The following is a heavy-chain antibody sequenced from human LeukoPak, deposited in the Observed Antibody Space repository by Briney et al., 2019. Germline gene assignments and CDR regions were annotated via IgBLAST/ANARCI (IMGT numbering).Heavy chain of an antibody. J-gene: IGHJ4*02. V-gene: IGHV3-7*01. CDR2: IKQDGSEK. D-gene: IGHD6-13*01. CDR3: AREWQGGIAAAGTRIEGDY. Sequence: GGSLRLSCAVSGFSVSGYWMTWVRQAPGKGLEWVANIKQDGSEKNYVDSVKGRFTISRDNAENSLFLQMNSLRVGDTAVYYCAREWQGGIAAAGTRIEGDYWGQGTLVAVSS. CDR1: GFSVSGYW.